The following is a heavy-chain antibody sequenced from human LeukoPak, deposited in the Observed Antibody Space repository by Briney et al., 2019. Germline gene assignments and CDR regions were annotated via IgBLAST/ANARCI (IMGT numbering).Heavy chain of an antibody. J-gene: IGHJ4*02. CDR1: GFTFSSYA. CDR2: ISGRAVGT. Sequence: PGGSLRLSCAASGFTFSSYAMSWVRQAPGKGLEWVSTISGRAVGTDYADSVKGRFTISRDNSKNTLYLQMNSLRAEDTAIYYCAKVGTSGYYETLDYWGQGTLVTVSS. CDR3: AKVGTSGYYETLDY. V-gene: IGHV3-23*01. D-gene: IGHD3-22*01.